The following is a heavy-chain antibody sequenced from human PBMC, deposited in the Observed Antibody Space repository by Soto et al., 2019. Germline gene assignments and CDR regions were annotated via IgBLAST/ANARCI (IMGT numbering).Heavy chain of an antibody. CDR3: ARESRYYDSSGYLY. D-gene: IGHD3-22*01. CDR2: IYSGGST. J-gene: IGHJ4*02. V-gene: IGHV3-53*01. Sequence: PGGSLRLSCAASGFTVSSNYMSWVRQAPGKGLEWVSVIYSGGSTYYADSVKGRFTISRDNSKNTLYLQMNSLRAEDTAVYYCARESRYYDSSGYLYWGQGTLVTVSS. CDR1: GFTVSSNY.